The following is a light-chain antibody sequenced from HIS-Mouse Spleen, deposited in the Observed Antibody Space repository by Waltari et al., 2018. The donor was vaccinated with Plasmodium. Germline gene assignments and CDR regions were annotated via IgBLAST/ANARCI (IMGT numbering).Light chain of an antibody. J-gene: IGKJ3*01. CDR3: QQYYSTPFT. Sequence: DIVMTQSPDSLAVSLGERAPIHCKSSQSVLYSSNNKNYLAWYQQKPGQPPKLLIYWASTRESGVPDRFSGSGSGTDFTLTINSLQAEDVAVYYCQQYYSTPFTFGPGTKVDIK. CDR2: WAS. CDR1: QSVLYSSNNKNY. V-gene: IGKV4-1*01.